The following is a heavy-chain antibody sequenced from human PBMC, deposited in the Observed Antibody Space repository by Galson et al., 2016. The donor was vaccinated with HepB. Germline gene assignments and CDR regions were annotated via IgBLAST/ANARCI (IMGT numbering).Heavy chain of an antibody. D-gene: IGHD5-24*01. J-gene: IGHJ4*02. Sequence: SLRLSCAASGFTFSNNAMHWVRQAPGKGLEWVAVISYDGSNIYYADSVKGRFTISRDNSNNTLYLEMISLRTEDTAVYYCATRDPIWLQVAFDSWGQGTLVTVSS. CDR2: ISYDGSNI. CDR3: ATRDPIWLQVAFDS. V-gene: IGHV3-30-3*01. CDR1: GFTFSNNA.